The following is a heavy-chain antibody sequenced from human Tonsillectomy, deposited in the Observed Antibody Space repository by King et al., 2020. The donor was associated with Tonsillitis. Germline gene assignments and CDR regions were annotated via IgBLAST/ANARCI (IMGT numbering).Heavy chain of an antibody. Sequence: QLVQSGAEVKKPGASVRVSCKASGYTFTSYAIHWVRQAPGQRLEWMGWINAANGNTKYSQKFQGRVTITRDTSASTAYMELSSLRSEDTAMYYCASDSPASNFHGSGSYIYWGQGTLVTVSS. V-gene: IGHV1-3*01. CDR2: INAANGNT. J-gene: IGHJ4*02. CDR3: ASDSPASNFHGSGSYIY. CDR1: GYTFTSYA. D-gene: IGHD3-10*01.